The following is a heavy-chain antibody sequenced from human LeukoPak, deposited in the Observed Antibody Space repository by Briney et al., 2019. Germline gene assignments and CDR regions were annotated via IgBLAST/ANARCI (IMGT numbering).Heavy chain of an antibody. D-gene: IGHD3-9*01. Sequence: SETLSLTCAVYGGSFSGYYWSWIRQPPGKGLEWIGEINHSGSTNYNPSLKSQVTISVDTSKNQFSLKLSSVTAADTAVYYCARVLRYFDWLLPYDAFDIWGQGTMDTVSS. CDR3: ARVLRYFDWLLPYDAFDI. J-gene: IGHJ3*02. V-gene: IGHV4-34*01. CDR1: GGSFSGYY. CDR2: INHSGST.